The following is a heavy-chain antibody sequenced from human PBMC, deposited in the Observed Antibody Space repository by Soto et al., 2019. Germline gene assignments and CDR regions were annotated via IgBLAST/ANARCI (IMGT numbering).Heavy chain of an antibody. J-gene: IGHJ5*01. CDR3: ARLVSLLQPIES. CDR1: GYTFTNYC. Sequence: PGESLKISCQTSGYTFTNYCIGWVRQMPGGGLEWLGLIFPRDFDVRYSPSFEGQVTISADRSTATAFLQLRSLEASDSALYFCARLVSLLQPIESWRQGTPVTVSS. D-gene: IGHD4-4*01. CDR2: IFPRDFDV. V-gene: IGHV5-51*01.